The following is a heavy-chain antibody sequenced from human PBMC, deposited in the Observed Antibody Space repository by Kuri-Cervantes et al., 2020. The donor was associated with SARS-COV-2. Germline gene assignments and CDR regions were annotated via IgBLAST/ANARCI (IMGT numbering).Heavy chain of an antibody. CDR2: IIPIFGTA. CDR1: GGTFSSYA. CDR3: ARDRYSGSYKNPLMDV. D-gene: IGHD1-26*01. J-gene: IGHJ6*02. Sequence: SVKVSCKASGGTFSSYAISWVRQAPGQGLEWMGGIIPIFGTANYAQKFQGRVTITADESTSTAYMVLSSLRSEDTAVYYCARDRYSGSYKNPLMDVWGQGTMVTVSS. V-gene: IGHV1-69*13.